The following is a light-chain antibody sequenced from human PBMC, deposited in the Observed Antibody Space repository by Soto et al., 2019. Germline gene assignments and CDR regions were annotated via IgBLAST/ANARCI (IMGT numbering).Light chain of an antibody. J-gene: IGKJ5*01. Sequence: DIGATKSSVTVSVSPEERVTLYCRASQDIRSSLAWYQHKPGQAPRLLFYDASTRATGIPARFSGSGSGTEFTLTISSLQSEDFAVYYCQHYPGWPLTFALGTLLEI. CDR3: QHYPGWPLT. CDR2: DAS. V-gene: IGKV3-15*01. CDR1: QDIRSS.